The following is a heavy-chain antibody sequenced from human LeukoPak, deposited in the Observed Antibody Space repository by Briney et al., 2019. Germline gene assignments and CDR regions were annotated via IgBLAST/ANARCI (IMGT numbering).Heavy chain of an antibody. D-gene: IGHD2-2*01. CDR2: MNPNSGNT. Sequence: ASVKVSCKASGYTFTSYDINWVRQATGQGLEWMGWMNPNSGNTGYAQKFQGRVTMTRDTSISTAYMELSRLRSDDTAVYYCTRDGGYCSSTSCLDYWGQGTLVTVSS. J-gene: IGHJ4*02. CDR1: GYTFTSYD. CDR3: TRDGGYCSSTSCLDY. V-gene: IGHV1-8*01.